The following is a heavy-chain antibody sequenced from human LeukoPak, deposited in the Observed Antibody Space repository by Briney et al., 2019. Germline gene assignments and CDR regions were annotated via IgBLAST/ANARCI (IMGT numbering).Heavy chain of an antibody. CDR2: IWYDGSNK. V-gene: IGHV3-33*01. J-gene: IGHJ3*02. Sequence: GGSLRLSCAASGFTFSSYGMHWVRQAPGKGLEWVAVIWYDGSNKYYAYSVKGRFTISRDNSKNTMYLQMNSLRAEDTAVYYCARSPARYCSSTSCYWDHLQGAFDIWGQGTMVTVSS. D-gene: IGHD2-2*01. CDR1: GFTFSSYG. CDR3: ARSPARYCSSTSCYWDHLQGAFDI.